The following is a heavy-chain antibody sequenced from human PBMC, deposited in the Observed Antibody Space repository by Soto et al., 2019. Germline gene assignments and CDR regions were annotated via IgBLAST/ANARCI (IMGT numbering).Heavy chain of an antibody. CDR1: GLGFSVYW. Sequence: PGGSLRLYRTSFGLGFSVYWMSWVRQETGKGVEWVANIKQDGSEKYYVDSVKGRFTISRDNAKNSLYLQMNSLRAEDTAVYYCARFYYDSSGYLPSPYYYYSGMDVWGQGTTVTVSS. CDR2: IKQDGSEK. CDR3: ARFYYDSSGYLPSPYYYYSGMDV. V-gene: IGHV3-7*04. J-gene: IGHJ6*02. D-gene: IGHD3-22*01.